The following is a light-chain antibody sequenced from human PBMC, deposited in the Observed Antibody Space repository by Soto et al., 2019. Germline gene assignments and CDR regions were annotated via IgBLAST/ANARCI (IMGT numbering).Light chain of an antibody. CDR1: TSNIGSNT. Sequence: QSVLTQPPSASGTPGQRVTISCSGSTSNIGSNTVHWYQQLPGTAPTLLIYRNDQRPSGVPARFSGSKSGTSASLAISRLQSDDEADYYCAAWDDSLDEYVFGTGTKVTVL. CDR3: AAWDDSLDEYV. V-gene: IGLV1-44*01. J-gene: IGLJ1*01. CDR2: RND.